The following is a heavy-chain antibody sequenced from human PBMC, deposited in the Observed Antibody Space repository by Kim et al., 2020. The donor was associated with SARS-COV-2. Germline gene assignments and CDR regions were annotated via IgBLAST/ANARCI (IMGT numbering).Heavy chain of an antibody. CDR2: IYYSGST. CDR3: ARDALKNPVPLGYYYYCGMDV. Sequence: SETLSLTCTVSGGSISSGGYYWSWIRQHPGKGLEWIGYIYYSGSTYYNPSLKIRVTISVDTAKNQFSLKLSSVTAADTAVYNCARDALKNPVPLGYYYYCGMDVWGQGTTVTVSS. CDR1: GGSISSGGYY. V-gene: IGHV4-31*03. J-gene: IGHJ6*02.